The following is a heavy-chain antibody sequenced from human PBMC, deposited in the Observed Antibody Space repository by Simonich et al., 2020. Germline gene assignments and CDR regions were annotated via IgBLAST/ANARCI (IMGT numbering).Heavy chain of an antibody. CDR2: IYQIGNT. CDR1: GYSISSGYY. Sequence: QVQLQESGPGLVKPSETLYLPCAVSGYSISSGYYWVCIRQPPGKGLEWIGSIYQIGNTYYTPSLNSRITISIEPSKNQFALKLSSVTAADTAVYYGARVGYSNYYYYGMDVWGQGTTVTVSS. V-gene: IGHV4-38-2*01. CDR3: ARVGYSNYYYYGMDV. D-gene: IGHD6-13*01. J-gene: IGHJ6*02.